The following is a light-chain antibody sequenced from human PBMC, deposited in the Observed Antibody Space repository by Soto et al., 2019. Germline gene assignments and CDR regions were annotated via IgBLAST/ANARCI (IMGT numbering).Light chain of an antibody. CDR3: QQYNSYSPLT. Sequence: DIQLTQAPSTLSASVGDTVTITCRASQSISRWLAWYQQRPGRAPNLLISDASTLESGVPSRFSGSGSGTEFTLTISSLQPDDFATYYCQQYNSYSPLTFGQGTKVDIK. CDR2: DAS. V-gene: IGKV1-5*01. CDR1: QSISRW. J-gene: IGKJ1*01.